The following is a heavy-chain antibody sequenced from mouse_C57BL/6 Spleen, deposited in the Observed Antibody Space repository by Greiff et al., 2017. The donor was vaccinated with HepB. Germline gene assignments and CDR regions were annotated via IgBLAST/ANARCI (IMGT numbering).Heavy chain of an antibody. CDR2: ISGGGGNT. D-gene: IGHD1-1*01. V-gene: IGHV5-9*01. CDR1: GFTFSSYT. Sequence: EVHLVESGGGLVKPGGSLKLSCAASGFTFSSYTMSWVRQTPEKRLEWVATISGGGGNTYYPDSVKGRFTISRDNAKNTLYLQMSSLRSEDTALYYCARQDYGSSHFDYWGQGTTLTVSS. J-gene: IGHJ2*01. CDR3: ARQDYGSSHFDY.